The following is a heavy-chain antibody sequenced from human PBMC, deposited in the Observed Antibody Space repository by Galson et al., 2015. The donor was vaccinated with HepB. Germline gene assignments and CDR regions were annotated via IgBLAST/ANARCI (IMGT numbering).Heavy chain of an antibody. CDR2: ISSSSSTI. V-gene: IGHV3-48*02. D-gene: IGHD3-10*01. CDR3: ARVPWFGESRGY. Sequence: SLRLSCAASGFTFSSYSMNWVRQAPGKGLEWVSYISSSSSTIYYADSVKGRFTISRDSAKNSLYLQMNSLRDEDTAVYYCARVPWFGESRGYWGQGTLVTVSS. J-gene: IGHJ4*02. CDR1: GFTFSSYS.